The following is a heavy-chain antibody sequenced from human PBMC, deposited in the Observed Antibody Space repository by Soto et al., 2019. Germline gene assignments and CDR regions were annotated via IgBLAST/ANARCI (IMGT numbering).Heavy chain of an antibody. J-gene: IGHJ6*02. D-gene: IGHD4-17*01. CDR3: ASGGVYGTDHSYRGMDV. CDR2: INFFLGKT. V-gene: IGHV3-23*01. CDR1: VFTFKGDG. Sequence: AGSLILSCAASVFTFKGDGISWVRQSPEKGLEWVASINFFLGKTYYADSVKGRSTISKDDAKDTVYLHLNGLRADDKAIYYCASGGVYGTDHSYRGMDVWGQGSPVTVSS.